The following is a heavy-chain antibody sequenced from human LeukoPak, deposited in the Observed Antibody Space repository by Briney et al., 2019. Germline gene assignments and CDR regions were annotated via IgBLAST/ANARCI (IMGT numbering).Heavy chain of an antibody. J-gene: IGHJ4*02. CDR3: ARGGYDILTGYHPFDY. D-gene: IGHD3-9*01. CDR1: GYTFTSYG. CDR2: ISAYNGNT. V-gene: IGHV1-18*04. Sequence: ASVKVSRKASGYTFTSYGISWVRQAPGQGLEWMGWISAYNGNTNYAQKLQGRVTMTTDTSTSTAYMELRSLRSDDTAVYYCARGGYDILTGYHPFDYWGQGTLVTVSS.